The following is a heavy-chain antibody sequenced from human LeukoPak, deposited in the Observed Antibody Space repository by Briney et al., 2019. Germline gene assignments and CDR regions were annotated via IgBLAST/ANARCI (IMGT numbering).Heavy chain of an antibody. CDR1: GGSISSGSYY. CDR2: IYTSGST. CDR3: ARRDDSSGYYYFDY. D-gene: IGHD3-22*01. J-gene: IGHJ4*02. V-gene: IGHV4-61*02. Sequence: PSQTLSLTCTVSGGSISSGSYYWSWIRQPAGKGLEWIGRIYTSGSTNYNPSLKSRVTISVDTSKNQFSLKLSSVTAADTAVYYCARRDDSSGYYYFDYWGQGTLVTVSS.